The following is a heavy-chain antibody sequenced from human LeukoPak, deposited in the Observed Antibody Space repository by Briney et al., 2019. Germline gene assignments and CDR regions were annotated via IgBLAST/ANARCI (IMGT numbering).Heavy chain of an antibody. CDR3: ARAAMTVVVTDFDY. D-gene: IGHD3-22*01. CDR1: GYTFTGYY. CDR2: INPNSGGT. Sequence: ASVKVSCKASGYTFTGYYMHWVRQAPGQGLEWMGWINPNSGGTNYVQKFQGRVTMTSDTSISTAYMELSRLRSDDTAVYYCARAAMTVVVTDFDYWGQGTLVTVSS. J-gene: IGHJ4*02. V-gene: IGHV1-2*02.